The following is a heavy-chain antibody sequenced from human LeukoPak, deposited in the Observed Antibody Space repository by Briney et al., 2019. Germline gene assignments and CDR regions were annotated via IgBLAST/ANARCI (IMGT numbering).Heavy chain of an antibody. CDR2: INHSGST. D-gene: IGHD3-10*01. J-gene: IGHJ6*03. CDR1: GGSFSGYY. V-gene: IGHV4-34*01. Sequence: SETLSLTCAVYGGSFSGYYWSWIRQPPGKGLEWIGEINHSGSTNYNPSLKSRVTISVDTSKNQFSLKLSSVTSADTAVYYCARGVREKNRGFLLYYYYSYRDVWGKGTTVAISS. CDR3: ARGVREKNRGFLLYYYYSYRDV.